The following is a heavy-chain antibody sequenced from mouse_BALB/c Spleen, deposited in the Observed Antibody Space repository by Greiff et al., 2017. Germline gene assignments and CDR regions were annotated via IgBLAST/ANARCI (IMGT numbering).Heavy chain of an antibody. CDR2: INPSTGYT. CDR3: ARSLVHGSSYGAY. J-gene: IGHJ3*01. Sequence: LQESGAELAKPGASVKMSCKASGYTFTSYWMHWVKQRPGQGLEWIGYINPSTGYTEYNQKFKDKATLTADKSSSTAYMQLSSLTSEDSAVYYCARSLVHGSSYGAYWGQGTLVTVSA. CDR1: GYTFTSYW. V-gene: IGHV1-7*01. D-gene: IGHD1-1*01.